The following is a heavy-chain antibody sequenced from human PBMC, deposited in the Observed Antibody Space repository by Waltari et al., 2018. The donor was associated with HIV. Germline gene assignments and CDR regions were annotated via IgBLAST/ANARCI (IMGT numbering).Heavy chain of an antibody. V-gene: IGHV3-53*01. CDR3: ARDLGSSSWYNYYYGMDV. CDR2: IYSSGNT. CDR1: GSTASSHS. D-gene: IGHD6-13*01. Sequence: EVQLVQPEGVLSQPGGSLGLSCAAHGSTASSHSTRWLRQAPGKGLEWVSVIYSSGNTYYADSVKGRFTISRDNSKNTLYLQLNSLSAEDSAVYYCARDLGSSSWYNYYYGMDVWGQGTTVTVSS. J-gene: IGHJ6*02.